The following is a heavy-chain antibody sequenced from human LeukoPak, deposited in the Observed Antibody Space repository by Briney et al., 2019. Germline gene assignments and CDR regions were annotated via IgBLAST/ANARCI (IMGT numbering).Heavy chain of an antibody. J-gene: IGHJ5*02. Sequence: PGGSLRLSCAASGFIFSLYAMNWVRQAPGKALEWVSAISGSGDNTYYAHSVKGHFTISRDNSKNILYLQMNSLRAEDTAVYYCHIYCGGDCYSGGWFDPWGQGTLVTVSS. CDR1: GFIFSLYA. CDR2: ISGSGDNT. CDR3: HIYCGGDCYSGGWFDP. V-gene: IGHV3-23*01. D-gene: IGHD2-21*01.